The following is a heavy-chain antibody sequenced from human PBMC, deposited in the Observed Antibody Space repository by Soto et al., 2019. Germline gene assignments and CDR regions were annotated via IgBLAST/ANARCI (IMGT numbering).Heavy chain of an antibody. Sequence: PSQTLSLSCAISGYRVSSNSAALNWISQSPSRGLEWLGRTYYNSNWNNDYALSVKSRITINPDTSKKQFSLHLYSVTPEDTAVYYCTGLTWFRGMDVWGQGTPVTV. V-gene: IGHV6-1*01. CDR3: TGLTWFRGMDV. CDR1: GYRVSSNSAA. CDR2: TYYNSNWNN. D-gene: IGHD3-10*01. J-gene: IGHJ6*02.